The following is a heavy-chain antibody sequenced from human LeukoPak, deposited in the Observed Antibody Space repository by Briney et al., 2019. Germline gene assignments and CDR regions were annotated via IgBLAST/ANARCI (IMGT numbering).Heavy chain of an antibody. J-gene: IGHJ3*02. V-gene: IGHV1-3*01. Sequence: ASVKVSCKASGYTFTSYAMHWVRQAPGQRLEWMGWINAGNGNTKYSQKFQGRVTMTEDTSTDTAYMELSSLRSEDTAVYYCATGLVVIAAFDIWGQGTMVTVSS. CDR2: INAGNGNT. D-gene: IGHD3-22*01. CDR3: ATGLVVIAAFDI. CDR1: GYTFTSYA.